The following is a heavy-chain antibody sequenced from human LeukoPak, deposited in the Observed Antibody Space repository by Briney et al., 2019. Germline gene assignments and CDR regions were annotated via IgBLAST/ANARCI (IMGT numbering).Heavy chain of an antibody. J-gene: IGHJ4*02. CDR3: ARSGMSILAEAPYYFDY. CDR2: IIPILGIA. CDR1: GGTFSSYA. D-gene: IGHD3-3*02. V-gene: IGHV1-69*04. Sequence: SVKVSCKASGGTFSSYAISWVRQAPGQGLEWMGRIIPILGIANYAQKFQGRVTITADKSTSTAYMELSSLRSEDTAVYYCARSGMSILAEAPYYFDYWGQGTLVTVSS.